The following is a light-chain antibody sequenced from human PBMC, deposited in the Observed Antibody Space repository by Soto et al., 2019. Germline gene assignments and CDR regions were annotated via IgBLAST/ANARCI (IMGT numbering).Light chain of an antibody. J-gene: IGKJ4*01. CDR1: QYINTR. CDR3: QQYNNWPPLT. Sequence: EIVLTQSPATLSSFPGDRVTLSCRASQYINTRLAWYQHRPGQAPRLLIYGASTRATGIPAGFSGSGSGTEFTLTISSLQSEDFAVYYCQQYNNWPPLTFGGGTKVDIK. V-gene: IGKV3-15*01. CDR2: GAS.